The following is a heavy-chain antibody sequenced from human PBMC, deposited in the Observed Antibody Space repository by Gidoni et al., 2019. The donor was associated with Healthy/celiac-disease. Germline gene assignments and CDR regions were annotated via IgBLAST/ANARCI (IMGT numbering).Heavy chain of an antibody. V-gene: IGHV4-39*07. Sequence: QLPLQESGPGLVKPSETLSLTCTVSGGSISSSSYYWGWIRQPPGKGLEWIGSIYYSGSTYYNPSLKSRVTISVDTSKNQFSLKLSSVTAADTAVYYCARLWFGELSRDYWGQGTLVTVSS. J-gene: IGHJ4*02. CDR3: ARLWFGELSRDY. CDR1: GGSISSSSYY. CDR2: IYYSGST. D-gene: IGHD3-10*01.